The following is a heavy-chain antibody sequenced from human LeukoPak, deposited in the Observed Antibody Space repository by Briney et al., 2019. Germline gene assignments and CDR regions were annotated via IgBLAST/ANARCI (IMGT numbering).Heavy chain of an antibody. J-gene: IGHJ4*02. V-gene: IGHV3-7*01. CDR1: GFTFSSYW. CDR2: IKQDGSEK. CDR3: ARVSVLWFGEFSGFDY. Sequence: GGSLRLSCAASGFTFSSYWMSWVRQAPGKGLEWVANIKQDGSEKYYVDSVKGRFTISRDNAKNSLYLQMNSLRAEDTAVYYCARVSVLWFGEFSGFDYWGQETLVTVSS. D-gene: IGHD3-10*01.